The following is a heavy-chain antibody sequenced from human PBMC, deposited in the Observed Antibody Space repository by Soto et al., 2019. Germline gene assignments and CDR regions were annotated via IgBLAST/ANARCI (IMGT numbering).Heavy chain of an antibody. Sequence: EVQLVESGGGLVQPGGSLRLACAASGFTFSSYWMHWVRQAPGKGLVWISRIIRDGSSTNYADSVKGRFTISRDNAKNMMYLEINSLRADATAVYFCGRGGAWIYGMDIWGQGTTGIVSS. CDR2: IIRDGSST. CDR1: GFTFSSYW. V-gene: IGHV3-74*01. D-gene: IGHD1-26*01. J-gene: IGHJ6*01. CDR3: GRGGAWIYGMDI.